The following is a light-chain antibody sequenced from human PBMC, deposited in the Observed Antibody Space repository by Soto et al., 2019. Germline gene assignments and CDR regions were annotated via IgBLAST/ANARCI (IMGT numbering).Light chain of an antibody. CDR1: QSVSSD. CDR3: QQRTNWPPYT. Sequence: EIVLTQSPATQSLSPGERATLSCRTSQSVSSDLAWYQQKPGQAPRLLIYDAFNRATGIPARFSGSGSGTDFTLTISSLEPEDFAVYYCQQRTNWPPYTFGQGTRLEI. CDR2: DAF. J-gene: IGKJ2*01. V-gene: IGKV3-11*01.